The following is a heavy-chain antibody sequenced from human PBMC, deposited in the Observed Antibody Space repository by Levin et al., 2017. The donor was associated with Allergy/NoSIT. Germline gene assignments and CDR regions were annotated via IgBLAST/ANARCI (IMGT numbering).Heavy chain of an antibody. CDR3: ARHKSIISSAGFDF. Sequence: KPSETLSLTCTVSGASVSLYYWSWVRQPPGKGLQWIGCIYNNADYNPSLKNRVTISRDTSKNQVSLTLTSLTAADTAVYFCARHKSIISSAGFDFWGQGALVAVSP. V-gene: IGHV4-59*08. CDR2: IYNNA. D-gene: IGHD6-25*01. CDR1: GASVSLYY. J-gene: IGHJ4*02.